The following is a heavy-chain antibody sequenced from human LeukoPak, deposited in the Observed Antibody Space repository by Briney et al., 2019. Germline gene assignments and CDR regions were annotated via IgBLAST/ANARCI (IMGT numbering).Heavy chain of an antibody. CDR2: IYYSGST. CDR3: TRGSYDVLTGRSTLGEY. Sequence: SETLSLTCTISGGSITGSSYYWGWIRQSPGKGLEWIGNIYYSGSTYYNSSLKSRVTISIDTSKNHFSLRLTFVTASDTAVYFCTRGSYDVLTGRSTLGEYWGQGTLVAVSS. CDR1: GGSITGSSYY. J-gene: IGHJ4*02. V-gene: IGHV4-39*02. D-gene: IGHD3-9*01.